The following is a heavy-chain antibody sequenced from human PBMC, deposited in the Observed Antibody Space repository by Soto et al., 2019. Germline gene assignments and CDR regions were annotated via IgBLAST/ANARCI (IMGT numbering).Heavy chain of an antibody. CDR1: GGSISSGDYY. CDR2: IAYSGST. D-gene: IGHD3-3*01. V-gene: IGHV4-30-4*01. Sequence: QVQLQESGPGLVKPSQTLSLTCTVSGGSISSGDYYWSWIRQPPGKGLEWIGYIAYSGSTYYNPSLKSRVTISVDTSKSQFSLKLSAVTAADTAVYYCARGGRTIFGRYFDYWGQGTLVTVSS. J-gene: IGHJ4*02. CDR3: ARGGRTIFGRYFDY.